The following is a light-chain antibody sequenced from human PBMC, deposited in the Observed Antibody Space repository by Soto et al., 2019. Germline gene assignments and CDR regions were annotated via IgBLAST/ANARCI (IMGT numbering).Light chain of an antibody. V-gene: IGLV2-14*01. CDR2: EVN. J-gene: IGLJ1*01. CDR1: SSDVGGYNY. Sequence: QSVLTQPASVSGSPGQSITISCTGTSSDVGGYNYVSWYQQHPGKAPKVMIYEVNNRPSGVSNRFSGSKSGNTASLIISGLQAEDEADYYCTSYRSSSTLEVFGTGTKLTVL. CDR3: TSYRSSSTLEV.